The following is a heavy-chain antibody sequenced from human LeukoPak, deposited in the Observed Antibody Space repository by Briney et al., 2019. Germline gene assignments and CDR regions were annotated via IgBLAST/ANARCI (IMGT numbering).Heavy chain of an antibody. CDR2: IIPIFGTA. V-gene: IGHV1-69*05. CDR3: ASRSTWERGFHI. CDR1: GGTFSSYA. D-gene: IGHD1-1*01. J-gene: IGHJ3*02. Sequence: SVKVSCKATGGTFSSYANSWVRQAPGQGLEWMGGIIPIFGTANYAQKFQGRVTITTDESTSTAYMELSSLRSEDTAVYYCASRSTWERGFHIWGQGTMVTVSS.